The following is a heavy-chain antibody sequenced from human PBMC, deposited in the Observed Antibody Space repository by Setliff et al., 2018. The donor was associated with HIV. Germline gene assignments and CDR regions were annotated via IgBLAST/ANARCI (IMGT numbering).Heavy chain of an antibody. CDR2: INPNSGGT. J-gene: IGHJ6*02. Sequence: ASVKVSCKASGYTFTGYYMHWVRQAPGQGLEWMGWINPNSGGTNYAQKFQGRVTMTRDTSISTAYMELSRLGSDDTAVYYCARDLDIVVVVAATEYGMDVWGQGTTVTVSS. D-gene: IGHD2-15*01. V-gene: IGHV1-2*02. CDR3: ARDLDIVVVVAATEYGMDV. CDR1: GYTFTGYY.